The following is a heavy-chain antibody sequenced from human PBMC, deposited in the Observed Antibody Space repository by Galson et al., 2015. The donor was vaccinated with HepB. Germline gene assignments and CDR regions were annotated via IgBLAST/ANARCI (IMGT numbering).Heavy chain of an antibody. J-gene: IGHJ2*01. Sequence: SLRLSCAASGFSFSSFEMHWVRQAPGKGLEWVAALTYGGSNKYYAESVKGRFTISRDNSKNTLYLKLSSLRPADTAVYYCARDRANSRYGYLDLWGRGALVTVSS. V-gene: IGHV3-30-3*01. CDR1: GFSFSSFE. D-gene: IGHD2/OR15-2a*01. CDR2: LTYGGSNK. CDR3: ARDRANSRYGYLDL.